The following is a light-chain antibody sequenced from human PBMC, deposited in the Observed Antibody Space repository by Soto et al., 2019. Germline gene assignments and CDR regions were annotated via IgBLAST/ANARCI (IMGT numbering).Light chain of an antibody. CDR3: SSYAGSNNFVV. Sequence: QSVLTQPPSASGSPGQSVTISCTGTSSDVGAYNYVSWYQQHPGKAPKLMIYEVSKRPSGVPDRSSGSKSGNTASLTVSGLQAEDEADYYCSSYAGSNNFVVFGGGTKLTVL. V-gene: IGLV2-8*01. CDR2: EVS. J-gene: IGLJ2*01. CDR1: SSDVGAYNY.